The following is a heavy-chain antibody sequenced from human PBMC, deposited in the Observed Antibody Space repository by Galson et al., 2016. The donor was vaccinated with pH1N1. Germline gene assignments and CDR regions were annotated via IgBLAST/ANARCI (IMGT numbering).Heavy chain of an antibody. Sequence: TLSLTCTVSGGSISSGGYYWSWIRQHPGKGLEWIGYIYYSGSTYYNPSLKSRVTISVDTSKDQFSLKLSSVTAADTAVYYCARGSSSMEGEYCFDCWGQGTLVTVSS. CDR1: GGSISSGGYY. V-gene: IGHV4-31*03. CDR2: IYYSGST. D-gene: IGHD6-6*01. CDR3: ARGSSSMEGEYCFDC. J-gene: IGHJ4*02.